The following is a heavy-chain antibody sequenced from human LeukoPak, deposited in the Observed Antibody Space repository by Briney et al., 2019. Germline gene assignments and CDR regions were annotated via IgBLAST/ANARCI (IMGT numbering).Heavy chain of an antibody. CDR1: GFTFSSYG. J-gene: IGHJ4*02. D-gene: IGHD6-13*01. V-gene: IGHV3-33*06. CDR2: IWYDGSNK. CDR3: AKDRVRYSSSWYRPLDY. Sequence: GRSLRLSCAASGFTFSSYGMHWVRQAPGKGLEWVAVIWYDGSNKYYADSVKGRSTISRDSSKNTLYLQMNSLRAEDTAVYYCAKDRVRYSSSWYRPLDYWGQGTLVTVSS.